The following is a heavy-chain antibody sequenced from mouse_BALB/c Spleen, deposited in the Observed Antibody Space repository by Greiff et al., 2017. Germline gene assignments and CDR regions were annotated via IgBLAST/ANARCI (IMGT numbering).Heavy chain of an antibody. CDR1: GFTFSSYT. J-gene: IGHJ4*01. V-gene: IGHV5-12-2*01. Sequence: EVQVVESGGGLVQPGGSLKLSCAASGFTFSSYTMSWVRQTPEKRLEWVAYISNGGGSTYYPDTVKGRFTISRDNAKNTLYLQMSSLKSEDTAMYYCARHQCITTATDYWGQGTSVTVSS. CDR3: ARHQCITTATDY. CDR2: ISNGGGST. D-gene: IGHD1-2*01.